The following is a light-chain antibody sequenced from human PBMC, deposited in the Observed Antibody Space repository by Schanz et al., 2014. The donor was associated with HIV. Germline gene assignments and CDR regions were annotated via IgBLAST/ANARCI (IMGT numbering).Light chain of an antibody. CDR3: SSFAGSNIPWV. J-gene: IGLJ3*02. CDR1: SSDIGGYNF. Sequence: QSALTQPASVSGSPGQSITISCTGTSSDIGGYNFVSWYQQHPGKAPKVMIYDVSNRPSGVSNRFSGSKSGNTASLTISGLQPEDEADYYCSSFAGSNIPWVFGGGTKLTVL. CDR2: DVS. V-gene: IGLV2-14*01.